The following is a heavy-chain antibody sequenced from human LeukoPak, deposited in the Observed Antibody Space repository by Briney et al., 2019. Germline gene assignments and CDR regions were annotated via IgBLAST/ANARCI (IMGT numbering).Heavy chain of an antibody. V-gene: IGHV4-31*03. CDR1: GGSISSGGYY. J-gene: IGHJ4*02. Sequence: SQTLSLTCTVSGGSISSGGYYWSWIRQHPGKGLVWIGYIYYSGSTYYNPSLKSRVTISVDTSKNQFSLKLSSVTAADTAVYYCASVGDSSGYYYFDYWGQGTLVTVSS. D-gene: IGHD3-22*01. CDR2: IYYSGST. CDR3: ASVGDSSGYYYFDY.